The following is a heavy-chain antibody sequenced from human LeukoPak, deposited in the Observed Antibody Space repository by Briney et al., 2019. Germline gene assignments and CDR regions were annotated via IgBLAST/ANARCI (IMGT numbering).Heavy chain of an antibody. V-gene: IGHV3-66*01. CDR3: ARVLRSSWYNSWFDP. Sequence: QTGGSLGLSCAASGFTVSSNYMSWVRQAPGKGLEWVSVIYSGGSTYYADSVKGRFTISRDNSKNTLYLQMNSLRAEDTAVYYCARVLRSSWYNSWFDPWGQGTLVTVSS. J-gene: IGHJ5*02. CDR1: GFTVSSNY. CDR2: IYSGGST. D-gene: IGHD6-13*01.